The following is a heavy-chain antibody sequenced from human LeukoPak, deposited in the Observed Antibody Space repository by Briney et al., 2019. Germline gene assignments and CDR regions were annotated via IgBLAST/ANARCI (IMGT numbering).Heavy chain of an antibody. D-gene: IGHD3-3*01. J-gene: IGHJ4*02. V-gene: IGHV4-38-2*02. Sequence: SETLSLTCTVFGYSISNGYYWGWIRQPPGKGLEWVGSIYHRGSTYYNPSLRSRVTISLDRSKKKFSLKLTSVTAADTAVYFCARGAEYYAIWRGYAGYSDYWGQGTLVTVSS. CDR2: IYHRGST. CDR3: ARGAEYYAIWRGYAGYSDY. CDR1: GYSISNGYY.